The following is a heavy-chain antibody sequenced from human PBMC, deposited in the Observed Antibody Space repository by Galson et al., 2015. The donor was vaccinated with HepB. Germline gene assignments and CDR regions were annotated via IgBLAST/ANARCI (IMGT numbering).Heavy chain of an antibody. J-gene: IGHJ4*02. CDR1: GFTFSSYG. Sequence: SLRLSCAASGFTFSSYGMHWVRQAPGKGLEWVAVISYDGSNKYYADSVKGRFTISRDNSKNTLYLQMNSLRAEDTAVYYCAKEGRRIFGVASRGYHYFDYWGQGTLVTVSS. D-gene: IGHD3-3*01. V-gene: IGHV3-30*18. CDR3: AKEGRRIFGVASRGYHYFDY. CDR2: ISYDGSNK.